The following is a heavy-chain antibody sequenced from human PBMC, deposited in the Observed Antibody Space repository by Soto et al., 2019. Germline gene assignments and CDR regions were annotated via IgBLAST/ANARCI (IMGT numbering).Heavy chain of an antibody. CDR3: AKDTGIAVAGTVFDY. V-gene: IGHV3-9*01. J-gene: IGHJ4*02. D-gene: IGHD6-19*01. CDR1: GFTFDDYA. Sequence: SLRLSCSASGFTFDDYAMHWFRQAPGKGLEWVSGVSWNSGSIGYADSVKGRFTISRDNAKNSLYLQMNSLRAEDTALYYCAKDTGIAVAGTVFDYWGQGTLVTVSS. CDR2: VSWNSGSI.